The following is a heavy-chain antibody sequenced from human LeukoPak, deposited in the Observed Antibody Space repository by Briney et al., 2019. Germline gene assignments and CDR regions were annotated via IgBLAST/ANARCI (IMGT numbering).Heavy chain of an antibody. CDR2: IIYHGVST. J-gene: IGHJ6*02. Sequence: PSETLSLTCSVSAYSISSGYYWGWIRQPPGKGLEWIGSIIYHGVSTYYNPSLQSRVTISVDTSENQFSLKLTSVTAADTAVYYCARVLPGGYRGNVNHMDVWGQGTTVTVSS. D-gene: IGHD4-23*01. CDR1: AYSISSGYY. V-gene: IGHV4-38-2*02. CDR3: ARVLPGGYRGNVNHMDV.